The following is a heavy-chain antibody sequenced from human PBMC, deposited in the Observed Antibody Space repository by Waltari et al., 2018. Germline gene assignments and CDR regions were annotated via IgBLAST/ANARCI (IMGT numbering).Heavy chain of an antibody. Sequence: EVQLVESGGGLVKPGGSLRLSCAASGFTFSSYTMNWVRQAPGKGLEWVSSISTSGSYIYYADSMKGRFTISRDNAKNSLYLQMNSLRAEDTAVYYCARDYSSGWYVDFWGQGTLVTVSS. CDR3: ARDYSSGWYVDF. CDR1: GFTFSSYT. CDR2: ISTSGSYI. V-gene: IGHV3-21*01. J-gene: IGHJ4*02. D-gene: IGHD6-19*01.